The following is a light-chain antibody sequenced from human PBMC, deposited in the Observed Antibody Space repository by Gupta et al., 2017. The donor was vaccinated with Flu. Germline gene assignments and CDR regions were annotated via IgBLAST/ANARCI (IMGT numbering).Light chain of an antibody. CDR2: GAS. CDR1: QSVRSN. Sequence: EVVLTQSPATLSVSPGERATLSCRASQSVRSNLAWYQQKPGQAPRLLIFGASTRATGIPARFSGSGSGTEFTLTISSLQSEDFALYYCQQYNNWPLLTFGPGTKVDIK. V-gene: IGKV3-15*01. J-gene: IGKJ3*01. CDR3: QQYNNWPLLT.